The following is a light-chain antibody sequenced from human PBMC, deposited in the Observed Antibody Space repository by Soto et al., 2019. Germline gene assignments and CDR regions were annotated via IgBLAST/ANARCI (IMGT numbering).Light chain of an antibody. CDR2: GAS. J-gene: IGKJ5*01. CDR1: QSVSSY. CDR3: QQHDILPIT. Sequence: IVMTQSPATLSVSPGERATLFCRASQSVSSYLAWYQQKPGQAPRLLISGASRRATGIPDRLSGAGSGTDFTLTISRLEPEDFALYYCQQHDILPITFGQGTRLEIK. V-gene: IGKV3-20*01.